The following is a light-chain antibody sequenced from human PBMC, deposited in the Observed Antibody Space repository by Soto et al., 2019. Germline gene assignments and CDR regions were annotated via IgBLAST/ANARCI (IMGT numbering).Light chain of an antibody. CDR1: SSDVGGYNY. V-gene: IGLV2-14*01. Sequence: QSALTQPRSVSGAPGQSVTISCTGTSSDVGGYNYVSWYQQQPGKAPKLLIYQVTNRPSGVSNRFSGSRSGNTASLTITGLQAEDEAEYYCSSYTCKNTLIFGEGTKVNVL. CDR3: SSYTCKNTLI. CDR2: QVT. J-gene: IGLJ2*01.